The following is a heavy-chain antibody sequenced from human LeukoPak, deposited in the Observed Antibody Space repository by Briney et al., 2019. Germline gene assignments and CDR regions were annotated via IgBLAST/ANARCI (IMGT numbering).Heavy chain of an antibody. CDR2: IYHSGST. D-gene: IGHD3-10*01. CDR3: ARAGDSYGSGSYYILFDY. CDR1: GYSISSGYY. V-gene: IGHV4-38-2*02. J-gene: IGHJ4*02. Sequence: SETRSLTCTVSGYSISSGYYWGWIRQPPGKGLEWSGCIYHSGSTYYNPSLKSRVTISVDTSKNQFSLKLSSVTAAATAMYYCARAGDSYGSGSYYILFDYWGQGTLVTVSS.